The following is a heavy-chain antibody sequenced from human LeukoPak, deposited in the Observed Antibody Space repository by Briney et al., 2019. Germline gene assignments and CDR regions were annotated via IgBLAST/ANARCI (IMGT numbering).Heavy chain of an antibody. CDR2: ISYDGSNK. J-gene: IGHJ4*02. Sequence: PGGSLRLSCAASGFTFSSYAMHWVRQAPGKGLEWVAVISYDGSNKYYADSVKGRFTISRDNSKNTLYLQMNSLRAEDTAVYYCASSGYSYGYFDYWGQGTLVTVSS. CDR3: ASSGYSYGYFDY. CDR1: GFTFSSYA. V-gene: IGHV3-30-3*01. D-gene: IGHD5-18*01.